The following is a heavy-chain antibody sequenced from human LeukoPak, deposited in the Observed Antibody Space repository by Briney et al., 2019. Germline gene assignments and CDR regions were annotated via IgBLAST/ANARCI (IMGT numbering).Heavy chain of an antibody. D-gene: IGHD6-13*01. J-gene: IGHJ2*01. CDR2: IYYTGST. Sequence: PSETLTLTCTVSGGSISSYYWSWIRQPPGKGLEWIGYIYYTGSTHYNPSLKSRVTISVDTSTKQISLKLSSVTAADTAVYYCASRLGAAAMHWYFDLWGRGTLVTVSS. V-gene: IGHV4-59*08. CDR3: ASRLGAAAMHWYFDL. CDR1: GGSISSYY.